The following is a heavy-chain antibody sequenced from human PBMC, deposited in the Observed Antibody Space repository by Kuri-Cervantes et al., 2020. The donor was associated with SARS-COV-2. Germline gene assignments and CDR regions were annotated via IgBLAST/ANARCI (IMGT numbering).Heavy chain of an antibody. D-gene: IGHD3-22*01. CDR2: IYYSATT. CDR1: GGSISSYY. Sequence: SETLSLTCTVSGGSISSYYWSWIRQPPGKGLEWIGYIYYSATTNYNPSLKSRVTISLDTSKNQFSLKLSSVTAADTAVFYCARGGYYDTSGYYPYYFDYWGQGTLVTVSS. V-gene: IGHV4-59*01. J-gene: IGHJ4*02. CDR3: ARGGYYDTSGYYPYYFDY.